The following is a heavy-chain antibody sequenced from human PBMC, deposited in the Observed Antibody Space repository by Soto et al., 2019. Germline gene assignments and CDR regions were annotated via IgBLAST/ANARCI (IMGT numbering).Heavy chain of an antibody. CDR2: IHYTGSI. Sequence: SETLSLACAVSGGSISRECFHWAWIRQSPGKGLEWIGDIHYTGSIMYNPSFKSRLTMAVDTTKNQFSIQLSCVTAADTAVYFCAREHHGGGCHHYRLAVWAQGTNVPVSS. D-gene: IGHD3-16*02. CDR3: AREHHGGGCHHYRLAV. J-gene: IGHJ6*02. V-gene: IGHV4-30-4*02. CDR1: GGSISRECFH.